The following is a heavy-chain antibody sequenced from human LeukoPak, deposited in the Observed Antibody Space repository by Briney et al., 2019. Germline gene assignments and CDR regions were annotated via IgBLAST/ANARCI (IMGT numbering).Heavy chain of an antibody. D-gene: IGHD3-16*02. Sequence: GRSLRLSCAASGFTFSSYAMHWVRQAPGKGLEWVAVISYDGSNKYYADSVKGRFTISRDNSKNTLYLQMNSLRAEDTAVYYCARPYYVWGSYRYKGTEYYFDNWGQGTLVTVSS. CDR2: ISYDGSNK. V-gene: IGHV3-30-3*01. CDR3: ARPYYVWGSYRYKGTEYYFDN. CDR1: GFTFSSYA. J-gene: IGHJ4*02.